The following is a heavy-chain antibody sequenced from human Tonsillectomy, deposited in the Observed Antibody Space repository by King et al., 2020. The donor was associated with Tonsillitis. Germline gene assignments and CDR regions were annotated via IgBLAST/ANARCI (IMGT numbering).Heavy chain of an antibody. D-gene: IGHD2-21*01. Sequence: EVQLVESGGGLVQPGGNLRLSCAASGFTFSASWMTWVRQPPGKGLEWVATTKPDGSENWYGDSVKGRFTISRDNAKNSLFLQMNSLRAEDTALYYCARDQGYSSFDYWGQGTLVTVSS. CDR1: GFTFSASW. CDR2: TKPDGSEN. J-gene: IGHJ4*02. CDR3: ARDQGYSSFDY. V-gene: IGHV3-7*04.